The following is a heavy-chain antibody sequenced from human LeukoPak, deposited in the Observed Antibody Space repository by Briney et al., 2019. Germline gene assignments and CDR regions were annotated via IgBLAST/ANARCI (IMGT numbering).Heavy chain of an antibody. CDR3: ARSGSTYYYGMDV. J-gene: IGHJ6*02. Sequence: PGGSLRLSCAASGFTFSSYGMHWVRQGPGKGLEWVTFIWYDGTDKNYADSVKGRFTISRDNSKNTLYLRMNSLRAEDTAVYYCARSGSTYYYGMDVWGQGTTVTVS. V-gene: IGHV3-33*01. CDR1: GFTFSSYG. CDR2: IWYDGTDK. D-gene: IGHD3-10*01.